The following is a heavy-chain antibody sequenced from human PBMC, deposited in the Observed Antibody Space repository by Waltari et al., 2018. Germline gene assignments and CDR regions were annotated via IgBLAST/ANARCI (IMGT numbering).Heavy chain of an antibody. D-gene: IGHD6-13*01. V-gene: IGHV4-39*07. Sequence: QLQLQESGPGLVKPSETLSLTCTVSGGSISSSSYYWGWLRQPPGKGREWIGSIYYSGSTYYNPPLKSRVTISVDTSKNQFSLKLSSVTAADTAVYYCARGYSSSWYTSYYYYYGMDVWGQGTTVTVSS. CDR1: GGSISSSSYY. J-gene: IGHJ6*02. CDR3: ARGYSSSWYTSYYYYYGMDV. CDR2: IYYSGST.